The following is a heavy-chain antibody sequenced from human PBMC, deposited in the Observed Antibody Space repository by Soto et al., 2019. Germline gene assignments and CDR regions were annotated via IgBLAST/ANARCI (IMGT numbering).Heavy chain of an antibody. D-gene: IGHD1-26*01. CDR1: GGSITNSNW. CDR3: ARGPPIVGNTTPLDS. J-gene: IGHJ4*02. Sequence: ASETLSLTCTVSGGSITNSNWWSWVRLPPAKGLEWIGDIYHAGSTKYNPSLERRVTMSVDTSNNQFALTLTSVTAADTAVYFCARGPPIVGNTTPLDSWGQGTLVTVSS. CDR2: IYHAGST. V-gene: IGHV4-4*02.